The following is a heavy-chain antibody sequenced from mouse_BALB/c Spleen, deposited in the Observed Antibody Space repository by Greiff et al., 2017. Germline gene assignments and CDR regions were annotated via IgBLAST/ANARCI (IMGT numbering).Heavy chain of an antibody. Sequence: ELVRSGASVKLSCTASGYTFTSYWINWIKQRPGQGLEWIGRIAPGSGSTYYNEMFKGKATLTVDTSSSTAYIQLSSLSSEDSAVYFCARGADLLDYWGQGTTLTVSS. D-gene: IGHD3-3*01. CDR1: GYTFTSYW. CDR3: ARGADLLDY. V-gene: IGHV1S41*01. CDR2: IAPGSGST. J-gene: IGHJ2*01.